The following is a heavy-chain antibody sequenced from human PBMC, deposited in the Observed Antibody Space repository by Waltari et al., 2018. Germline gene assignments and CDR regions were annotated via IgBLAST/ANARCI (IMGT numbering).Heavy chain of an antibody. D-gene: IGHD3-3*01. CDR3: ATVRLRFLEWLLDY. J-gene: IGHJ4*02. CDR2: IYYSGST. V-gene: IGHV4-39*07. Sequence: QLQLQESGPGLVKPSETLSLPCTVSGGSISSSSYYWGWIRQPPGKGLEWIGSIYYSGSTYYNPSLKSRVTISVDTSKNQFSLKLCSVTAADTAVYYCATVRLRFLEWLLDYWGQGTLVTVSS. CDR1: GGSISSSSYY.